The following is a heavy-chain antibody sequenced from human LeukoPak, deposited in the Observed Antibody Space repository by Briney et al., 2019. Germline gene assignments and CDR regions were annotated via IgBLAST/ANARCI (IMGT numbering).Heavy chain of an antibody. Sequence: PGGSLRLSCAASGFTVSSNYMSWVRQAPGKGLEWVSVIYSGGSTYYADSVKGRFTISRDNSKNTLYLQMNSLRAEDTAVYYCAKDPGGKYSRGVIANYWGQGTLVTVSS. V-gene: IGHV3-53*01. CDR3: AKDPGGKYSRGVIANY. CDR1: GFTVSSNY. D-gene: IGHD3-10*01. J-gene: IGHJ4*02. CDR2: IYSGGST.